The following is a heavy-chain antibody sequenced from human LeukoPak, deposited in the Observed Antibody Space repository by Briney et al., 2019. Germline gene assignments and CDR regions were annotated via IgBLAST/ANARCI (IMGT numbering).Heavy chain of an antibody. CDR3: ARDGDGGLGSDY. CDR2: ISRSSSTI. V-gene: IGHV3-48*02. Sequence: PGGSLRLSCAASGFTFSSYSVNWVRQAPGKGLEWVSYISRSSSTIYYAGSVKGRFTISRDNAKNPLYLQMNSLRDEDTAVYYCARDGDGGLGSDYWGQGTLVTV. CDR1: GFTFSSYS. D-gene: IGHD4-23*01. J-gene: IGHJ4*02.